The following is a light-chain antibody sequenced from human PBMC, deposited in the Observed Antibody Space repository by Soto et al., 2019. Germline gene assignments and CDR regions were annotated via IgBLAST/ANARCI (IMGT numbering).Light chain of an antibody. Sequence: DIQMTQSPSSVGDRVTITCRASQSISSWLAWYQQKPGKAPKLLIYKASSLESGVPSRFSGSGSGTEFTLTISSLQPDDFATYYCQQYNDYPWTFAQGTKVEIK. V-gene: IGKV1-5*03. CDR1: QSISSW. CDR2: KAS. J-gene: IGKJ1*01. CDR3: QQYNDYPWT.